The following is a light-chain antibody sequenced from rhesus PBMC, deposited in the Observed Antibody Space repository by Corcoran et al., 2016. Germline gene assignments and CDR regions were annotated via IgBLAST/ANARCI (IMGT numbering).Light chain of an antibody. Sequence: DIQMTQSPSSLSASVGDTVTITCQASQGISKYLAWYQQTPGKAPKLLIYDASTLQSGVPSRFSGSGSGTEFTLTIPGLQPEDFAAYYCQQHNSYPLTFGGGTKVELK. V-gene: IGKV1-25*01. CDR1: QGISKY. J-gene: IGKJ4*01. CDR3: QQHNSYPLT. CDR2: DAS.